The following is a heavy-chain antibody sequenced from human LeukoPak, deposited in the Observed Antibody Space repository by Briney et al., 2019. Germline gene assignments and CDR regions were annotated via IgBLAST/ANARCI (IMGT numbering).Heavy chain of an antibody. CDR1: GFTFSSYA. CDR2: ISGSGGGT. D-gene: IGHD1-26*01. V-gene: IGHV3-23*01. Sequence: PGGSLRLSCAASGFTFSSYAMSWVRQAPGKGLEWVSAISGSGGGTFYADSVRGRFTISRDNSKNTVYLQMNSLRAEDTALYYCAKGAGIVGADLYWHYFDYWGQGTLVTVSS. J-gene: IGHJ4*02. CDR3: AKGAGIVGADLYWHYFDY.